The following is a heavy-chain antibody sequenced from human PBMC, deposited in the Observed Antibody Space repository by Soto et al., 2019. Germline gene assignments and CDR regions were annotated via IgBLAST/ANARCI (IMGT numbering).Heavy chain of an antibody. CDR3: AIVQQRDCMLTSCYEAFDI. CDR2: FDPEDGET. D-gene: IGHD2-2*01. J-gene: IGHJ3*02. V-gene: IGHV1-24*01. CDR1: GYTLTELS. Sequence: ASVKVSCKVSGYTLTELSMHWVRQAPGKGLEWMGGFDPEDGETIYAQKFQGRVTMTEDTSTDTAYMELSSLRSEDTAVYYCAIVQQRDCMLTSCYEAFDIWGQGTMVTVSS.